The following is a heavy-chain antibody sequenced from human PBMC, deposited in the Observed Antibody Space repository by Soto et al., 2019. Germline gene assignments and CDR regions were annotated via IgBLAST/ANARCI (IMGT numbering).Heavy chain of an antibody. Sequence: GGSLRLSCTASGFTFGDYAMSWVRQAPGKGLEWVGFIRSKAYGGTTEYAASVKGRFTISRDDSKSIAYLQMNSLKTEDTAVYYCTRDPGVGYDFSNDAFDIWGQGTMVTVSS. CDR1: GFTFGDYA. CDR3: TRDPGVGYDFSNDAFDI. CDR2: IRSKAYGGTT. V-gene: IGHV3-49*04. D-gene: IGHD5-12*01. J-gene: IGHJ3*02.